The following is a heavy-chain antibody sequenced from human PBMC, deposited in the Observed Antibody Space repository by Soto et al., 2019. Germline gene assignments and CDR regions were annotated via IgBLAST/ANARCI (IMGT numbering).Heavy chain of an antibody. CDR1: GFTFSSYS. D-gene: IGHD3-3*01. J-gene: IGHJ5*02. V-gene: IGHV3-48*04. CDR2: ISSSSSTI. CDR3: ARGGYDFWSGPNWFDP. Sequence: GGSLRLSCAASGFTFSSYSMNWVRQAPGKGLEWVSYISSSSSTIYYADSVKGRFTISRDNAKNSLYLQMNSLRAEDTAVDYCARGGYDFWSGPNWFDPWGQGTLVTVSS.